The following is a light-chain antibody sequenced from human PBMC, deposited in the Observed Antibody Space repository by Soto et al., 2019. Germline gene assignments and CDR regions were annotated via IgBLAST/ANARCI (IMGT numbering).Light chain of an antibody. CDR2: DAS. CDR1: QSVSNY. Sequence: EIVLPQSPATLSLSPGESATLSCWASQSVSNYFVWYQQKPGQAPRLLIYDASNRATGIPARFSGSGSGTDFTLTISSLEPEDFAVYYCQQRSNWPPITFGQGTRLEIK. V-gene: IGKV3-11*01. CDR3: QQRSNWPPIT. J-gene: IGKJ5*01.